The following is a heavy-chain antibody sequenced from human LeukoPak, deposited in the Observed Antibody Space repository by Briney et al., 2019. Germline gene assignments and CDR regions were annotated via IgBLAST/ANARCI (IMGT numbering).Heavy chain of an antibody. CDR2: ISGSGGST. D-gene: IGHD1-26*01. CDR3: AKASGSYTYSDY. V-gene: IGHV3-23*01. J-gene: IGHJ4*02. Sequence: PGGSLRLSCAASGFTFSSYAMSWVRQDPGKGLEWASAISGSGGSTYYADSVKGRFTISRDNSKNTLYLQMNSLRAEDTAVYYCAKASGSYTYSDYWGQGTLVTVSS. CDR1: GFTFSSYA.